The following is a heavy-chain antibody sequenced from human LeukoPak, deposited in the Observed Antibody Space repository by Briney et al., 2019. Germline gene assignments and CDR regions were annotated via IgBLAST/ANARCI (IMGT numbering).Heavy chain of an antibody. V-gene: IGHV3-48*01. D-gene: IGHD3-10*01. J-gene: IGHJ4*02. CDR1: GYTFSSYG. CDR3: TRGVVLLWF. CDR2: ISGSSGTI. Sequence: QSGGSLRLSCAASGYTFSSYGMNWVRQAPGKGLEWVSYISGSSGTIYYADSVKGRFTISRDNAKNSLSLQMDSLRAEDTAVYYCTRGVVLLWFGDRGTLVTVSS.